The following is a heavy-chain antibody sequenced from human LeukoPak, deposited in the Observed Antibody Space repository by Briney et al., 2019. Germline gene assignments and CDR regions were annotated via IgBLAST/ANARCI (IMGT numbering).Heavy chain of an antibody. J-gene: IGHJ4*02. V-gene: IGHV4-34*01. Sequence: SETLSLTCAVYGGSFSGYYWSWIRQPPGKGLEWIGEINHSGSTNYNPSLKSRVTISVDTSKNQFSLKLSSVTAADTAVYYCARQLVGATPTDFDYWGQGTLVTVSS. CDR3: ARQLVGATPTDFDY. CDR1: GGSFSGYY. D-gene: IGHD1-26*01. CDR2: INHSGST.